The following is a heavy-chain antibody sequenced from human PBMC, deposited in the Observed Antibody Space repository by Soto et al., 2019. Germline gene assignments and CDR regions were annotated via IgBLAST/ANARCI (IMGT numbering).Heavy chain of an antibody. V-gene: IGHV3-33*01. Sequence: PGGSLRLSCAASAFTFTGFGMHWVRQAPGKGLEWVAVIRFDGSNTYYADSVKGRFTISRDNPKNMLYLQMNSLRAEDTAIYYCARDGVGTTTYFGYFDYWGLGTLVTVSS. CDR2: IRFDGSNT. J-gene: IGHJ4*02. CDR1: AFTFTGFG. CDR3: ARDGVGTTTYFGYFDY. D-gene: IGHD1-26*01.